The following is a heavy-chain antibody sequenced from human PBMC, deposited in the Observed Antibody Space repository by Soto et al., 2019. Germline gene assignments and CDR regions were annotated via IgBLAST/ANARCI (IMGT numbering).Heavy chain of an antibody. Sequence: PSETLSLTCAGYGGSFSGYYWSWIRQPPGKGLEWIGEINHSGSTNYNPSLKSRVTISVDTSKNQVSLKLSSVTAADTAVYYCARGVRGFRGSYYIVLDYWGQGTLVTVSS. J-gene: IGHJ4*02. V-gene: IGHV4-34*01. D-gene: IGHD1-26*01. CDR2: INHSGST. CDR3: ARGVRGFRGSYYIVLDY. CDR1: GGSFSGYY.